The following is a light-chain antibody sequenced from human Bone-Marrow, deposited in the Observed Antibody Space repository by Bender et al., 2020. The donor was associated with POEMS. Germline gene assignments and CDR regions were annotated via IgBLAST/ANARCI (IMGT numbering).Light chain of an antibody. V-gene: IGLV3-21*02. Sequence: SYELTQPPSVSVAPGQTASIGCGGIDIGDKTVHWYQQRPGQAPMLVLSDYSDRPSGIPERFSGSKSANTATLTITRVQPGDEADYYCQVWHTGSDHRVFGGGTKLTVL. CDR3: QVWHTGSDHRV. J-gene: IGLJ3*02. CDR2: DYS. CDR1: DIGDKT.